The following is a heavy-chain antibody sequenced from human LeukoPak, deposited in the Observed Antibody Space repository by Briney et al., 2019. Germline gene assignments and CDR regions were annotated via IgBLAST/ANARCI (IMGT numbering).Heavy chain of an antibody. V-gene: IGHV4-39*02. D-gene: IGHD7-27*01. CDR1: TGSISSSSYY. CDR2: VYYSGST. Sequence: SETLSLTCTVSTGSISSSSYYWGWIRQPPGKGLEWIGRVYYSGSTYYNPSVKSRFTISVDTSKNHFPLKVSSVTAADTAVYYCARRRWGSSHVDYWGQGTLVTVSS. CDR3: ARRRWGSSHVDY. J-gene: IGHJ4*02.